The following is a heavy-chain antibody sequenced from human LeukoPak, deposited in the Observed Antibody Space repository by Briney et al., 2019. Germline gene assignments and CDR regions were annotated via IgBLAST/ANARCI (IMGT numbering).Heavy chain of an antibody. CDR1: GFTFSTYW. V-gene: IGHV3-74*01. Sequence: GGSLRLSCAASGFTFSTYWMHWVRQAPGKGLVWVSRISGDGTTTGYADSVKGRFTISRDNAKNTLYLQMISLRAEDTAVYYCARAGLPAAVDYWGQGTLVTVSS. CDR2: ISGDGTTT. D-gene: IGHD6-13*01. J-gene: IGHJ4*02. CDR3: ARAGLPAAVDY.